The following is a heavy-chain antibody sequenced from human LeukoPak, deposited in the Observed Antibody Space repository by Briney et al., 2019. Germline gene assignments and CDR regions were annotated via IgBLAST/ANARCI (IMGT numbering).Heavy chain of an antibody. CDR3: ASGGPDYGGLSFDY. CDR2: IYHSGST. J-gene: IGHJ4*02. D-gene: IGHD4-23*01. CDR1: GGSISSGGYS. V-gene: IGHV4-30-2*01. Sequence: PSETLSLTCAVSGGSISSGGYSWSWIRQPPGKGLEWIGYIYHSGSTYYNPSLKSRVTISVDTSKDQFSLKLSSVTAADTAVYYCASGGPDYGGLSFDYWGQGTLVTVPS.